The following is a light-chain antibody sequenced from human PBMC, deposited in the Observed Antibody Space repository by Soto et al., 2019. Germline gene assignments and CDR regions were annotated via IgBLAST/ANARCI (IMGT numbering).Light chain of an antibody. CDR1: SSDVGGYNY. V-gene: IGLV2-8*01. CDR2: EVT. CDR3: SSFAGGGNPAL. Sequence: QSALTQPPSASGSLGQSVTISCTGTSSDVGGYNYVSWHQQHPGKAPKLMIYEVTKRPSGVPDRFSGSKSGNTASLTVSGLQAEDEADYYCSSFAGGGNPALFGGWTKLTFL. J-gene: IGLJ2*01.